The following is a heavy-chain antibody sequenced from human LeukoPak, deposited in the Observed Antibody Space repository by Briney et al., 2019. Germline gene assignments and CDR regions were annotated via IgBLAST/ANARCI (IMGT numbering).Heavy chain of an antibody. V-gene: IGHV1-2*02. J-gene: IGHJ5*02. CDR3: ARDVRYCSGGSCYAPGWFDP. Sequence: ASVKVSCKASGYTFTGYYMHWVRQAPGQGLEWMGWINPNSGGTNYAQKFQGRVTMTRDTSISTAYMELSSLRAEDTAVYYCARDVRYCSGGSCYAPGWFDPWGQGTLVTVSS. CDR2: INPNSGGT. CDR1: GYTFTGYY. D-gene: IGHD2-15*01.